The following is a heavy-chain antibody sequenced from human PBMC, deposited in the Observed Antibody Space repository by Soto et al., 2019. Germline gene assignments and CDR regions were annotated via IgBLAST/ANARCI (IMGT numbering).Heavy chain of an antibody. J-gene: IGHJ4*02. CDR1: GFTFSSYG. D-gene: IGHD3-10*01. CDR3: ARDAEFEGSIDY. CDR2: IWYDGSNK. Sequence: QVQLVESGGGVVQPGRSLRLSCAASGFTFSSYGMHWVRQAPGKGLEWVAVIWYDGSNKYYADSVKGRFTISRDNSKNTLYLQMNSLRAEDTAVYYCARDAEFEGSIDYWGQGTLVTVSS. V-gene: IGHV3-33*01.